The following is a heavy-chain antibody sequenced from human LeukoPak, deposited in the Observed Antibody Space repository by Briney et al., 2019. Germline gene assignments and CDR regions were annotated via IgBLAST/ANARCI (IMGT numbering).Heavy chain of an antibody. CDR1: GGSISSYY. D-gene: IGHD6-13*01. Sequence: SETLSLTCTVSGGSISSYYWTWIRQPAGKGLEWIGRIYTSGSTNYDPSLRSRVTMSVDTSKSQFSLRLTSLTAADTAVYHCARMDGSSRYELDYWGQGTLVTVSS. V-gene: IGHV4-4*07. CDR3: ARMDGSSRYELDY. CDR2: IYTSGST. J-gene: IGHJ4*02.